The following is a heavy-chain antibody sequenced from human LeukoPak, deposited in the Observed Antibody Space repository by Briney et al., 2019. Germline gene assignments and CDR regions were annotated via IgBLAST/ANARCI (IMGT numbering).Heavy chain of an antibody. CDR3: AKSRSDVVDY. CDR2: ISYDGSNK. V-gene: IGHV3-30*18. J-gene: IGHJ4*02. D-gene: IGHD3-3*01. CDR1: GFSFSSYG. Sequence: GGSLRLSCAGSGFSFSSYGMHWVRQAPGKGLEWVAVISYDGSNKYYADSVKGRFTISRDNSKNTLYLQMNSLRAEDTAVYYCAKSRSDVVDYWGQGTLVTVSS.